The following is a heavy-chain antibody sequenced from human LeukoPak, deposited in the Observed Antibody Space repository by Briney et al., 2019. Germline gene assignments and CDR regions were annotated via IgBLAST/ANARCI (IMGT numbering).Heavy chain of an antibody. CDR1: GGSFSGYY. CDR3: ARDRPNVDSSGYYSRHDAFDI. V-gene: IGHV4-34*01. J-gene: IGHJ3*02. D-gene: IGHD3-22*01. Sequence: SETLSLTCAVYGGSFSGYYWSWIRQPPGKGLERIGEINHSGSTNYNPSLKSRVTISVDTSKNQFSLKLRSVTAADTAVYYCARDRPNVDSSGYYSRHDAFDIWGQGTLVTVSS. CDR2: INHSGST.